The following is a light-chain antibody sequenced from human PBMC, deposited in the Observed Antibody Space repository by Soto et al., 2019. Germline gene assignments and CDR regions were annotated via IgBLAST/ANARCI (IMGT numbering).Light chain of an antibody. CDR2: EGS. CDR3: CSYAGGSTHAV. CDR1: SSDVGSYNL. J-gene: IGLJ7*01. V-gene: IGLV2-23*01. Sequence: QSALTQPASVSGSPGQSITISCTGTSSDVGSYNLVSWYQQHPGKAPKLMIYEGSKRPSGLSNRFSGSKSGNTASLTISGLQAEDEADHYCCSYAGGSTHAVFGGGTQLTVL.